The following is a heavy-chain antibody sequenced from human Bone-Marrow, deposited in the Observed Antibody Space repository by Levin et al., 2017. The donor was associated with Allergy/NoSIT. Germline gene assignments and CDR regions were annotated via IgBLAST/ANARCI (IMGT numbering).Heavy chain of an antibody. CDR1: GFTFTTSG. CDR3: ARGAVGPSGDFDY. D-gene: IGHD1-26*01. CDR2: IGTSRSYI. V-gene: IGHV3-21*01. Sequence: GGSLRLSCAASGFTFTTSGMNWVRRAPGKGLEWVSSIGTSRSYIDYADSVKGRFTISRDNAKNSLYLEMNSLRPEDTVVYYCARGAVGPSGDFDYWGQGTLVTVSS. J-gene: IGHJ4*02.